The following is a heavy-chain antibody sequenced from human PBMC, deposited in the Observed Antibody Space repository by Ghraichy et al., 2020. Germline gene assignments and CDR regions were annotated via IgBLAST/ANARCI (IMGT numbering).Heavy chain of an antibody. CDR1: GFTFSNAW. J-gene: IGHJ4*02. CDR3: TTVTFADYYDSSGYYPGY. V-gene: IGHV3-15*01. Sequence: GGSLRLSCAASGFTFSNAWMSWVRQAPGKGLEWVGRIKSKTDGGTTDYAAPVKGRFTISRDDSKNTLYLQMNSLKTEDTAVYYCTTVTFADYYDSSGYYPGYWGQGTLVTVSS. CDR2: IKSKTDGGTT. D-gene: IGHD3-22*01.